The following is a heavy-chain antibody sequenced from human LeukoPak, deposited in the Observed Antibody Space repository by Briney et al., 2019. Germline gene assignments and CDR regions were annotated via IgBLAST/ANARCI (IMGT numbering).Heavy chain of an antibody. J-gene: IGHJ4*02. CDR1: GFTFSSYA. V-gene: IGHV3-23*01. CDR3: AKEAWLTGWNYYFDY. Sequence: GGSLRLSCAASGFTFSSYAMSWVRQAPGKGLEWVSAISGSGGSTCYADSVKGRFTISRDNSKNTLYLQVNSLRAEDTAVYYCAKEAWLTGWNYYFDYWGQGTLVTVSS. D-gene: IGHD5-12*01. CDR2: ISGSGGST.